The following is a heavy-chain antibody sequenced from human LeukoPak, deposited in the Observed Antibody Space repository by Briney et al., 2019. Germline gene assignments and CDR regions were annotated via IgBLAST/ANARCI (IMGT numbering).Heavy chain of an antibody. V-gene: IGHV3-7*01. Sequence: PGGSLRLSCAASGFTFSSYAMSWVRQTPGKGLEWVANIKQDGSEQYYVDSLKGRFTISRDNAKNSLYLQMNSLRVEDTAVYYCARGRYTSGWYPDYFDFWGQGTRVTVSS. CDR2: IKQDGSEQ. CDR1: GFTFSSYA. D-gene: IGHD6-19*01. CDR3: ARGRYTSGWYPDYFDF. J-gene: IGHJ4*02.